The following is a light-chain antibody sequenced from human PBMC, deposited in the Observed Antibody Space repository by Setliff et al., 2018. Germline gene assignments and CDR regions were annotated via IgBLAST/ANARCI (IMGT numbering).Light chain of an antibody. J-gene: IGLJ1*01. CDR1: SSYVGSYDL. V-gene: IGLV2-14*03. CDR2: AVS. CDR3: NAYTSGSTYV. Sequence: QSVLAQPASVSGSPGQSITISCSGTSSYVGSYDLVSWYQQHPGKAPKLIIYAVSDRPSGVSNRFSGSKSGNTASLTISGLQTEDEADYYCNAYTSGSTYVFGTGTKVTVL.